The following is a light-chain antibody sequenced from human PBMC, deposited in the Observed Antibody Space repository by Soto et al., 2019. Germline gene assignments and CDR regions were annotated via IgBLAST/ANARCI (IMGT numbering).Light chain of an antibody. CDR1: QTISTY. Sequence: DIQMTQSTSCLSARIGDRATLTCRASQTISTYLNWYQQKPGKALILLIYDASSLLSGVPSRFSGSGSGTDFTLTIASLQPEDFSTYYCQQSDSTPYTFGQGT. J-gene: IGKJ2*01. CDR3: QQSDSTPYT. V-gene: IGKV1-39*01. CDR2: DAS.